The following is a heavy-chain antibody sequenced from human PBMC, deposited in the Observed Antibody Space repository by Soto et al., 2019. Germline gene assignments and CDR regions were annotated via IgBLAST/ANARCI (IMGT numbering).Heavy chain of an antibody. CDR2: ISHDGSST. V-gene: IGHV3-74*01. J-gene: IGHJ3*02. CDR3: TSLSVAVDYFAFDI. Sequence: EVQLVESGGGLIQPGGSLRLSCTASGFPFSDLWMHWVRQAPGKGLEWVSRISHDGSSTSHADSVRGRFSISRDNDKNTVYLQMNRQRAEDTAVYYCTSLSVAVDYFAFDIWGQGTVVTVS. CDR1: GFPFSDLW. D-gene: IGHD6-19*01.